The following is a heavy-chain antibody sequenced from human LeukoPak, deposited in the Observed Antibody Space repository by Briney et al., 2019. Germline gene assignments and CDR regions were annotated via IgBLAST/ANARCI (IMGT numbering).Heavy chain of an antibody. CDR3: AISYPGYSYGYFDY. V-gene: IGHV3-23*01. Sequence: PGGSLRLPCAASGFTFSSYAMSWVRQAPGKGLEWVSAISGSGGSTYYADSVKGRFTISRDNSKNTLYLQMNSLRAEDTAVYYCAISYPGYSYGYFDYWGQGTLVTVSS. CDR1: GFTFSSYA. D-gene: IGHD5-18*01. J-gene: IGHJ4*02. CDR2: ISGSGGST.